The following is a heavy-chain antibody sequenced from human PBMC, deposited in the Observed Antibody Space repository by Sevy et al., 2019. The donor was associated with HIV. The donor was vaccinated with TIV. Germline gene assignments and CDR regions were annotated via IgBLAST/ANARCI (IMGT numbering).Heavy chain of an antibody. CDR2: IYYSGST. V-gene: IGHV4-59*01. Sequence: SETLSLTCTVSGGSISSYCWSWIRQPPGKGLEWIGYIYYSGSTNYNPSLKSRVTISVDTSKNQFSLKLSSVTAADTAVYYCARNGEYSSSSGDLYYYYMDVWGKGTTVTVSS. J-gene: IGHJ6*03. CDR1: GGSISSYC. D-gene: IGHD6-6*01. CDR3: ARNGEYSSSSGDLYYYYMDV.